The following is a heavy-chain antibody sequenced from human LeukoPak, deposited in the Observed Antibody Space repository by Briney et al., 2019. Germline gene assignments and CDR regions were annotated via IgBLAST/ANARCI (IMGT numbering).Heavy chain of an antibody. V-gene: IGHV3-33*01. CDR3: ARLYGSKSGYFDY. CDR2: IWYDGSQK. J-gene: IGHJ4*02. CDR1: GYSFSSHG. D-gene: IGHD4-23*01. Sequence: GGSLRLSCAASGYSFSSHGMHWVRQAPGKGLEWAAAIWYDGSQKYYADSVKGRFTISRDNLENTGDLQMNSLRAEDTAVYYCARLYGSKSGYFDYWGPGTLVTVSS.